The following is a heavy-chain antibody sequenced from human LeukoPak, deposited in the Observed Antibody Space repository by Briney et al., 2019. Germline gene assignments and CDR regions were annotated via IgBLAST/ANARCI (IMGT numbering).Heavy chain of an antibody. D-gene: IGHD2-2*01. CDR2: INHSGST. CDR1: GGSFSGYY. Sequence: SETLSLTCAVYGGSFSGYYWSWIRQPPGKGLEWIGEINHSGSTNYNPSLKSRVTISVVTSKNQFSLKLSSVTAADTAVYYCARAYCSSTSCYLPKYTWFDPWGQGTLVTVSS. J-gene: IGHJ5*02. V-gene: IGHV4-34*01. CDR3: ARAYCSSTSCYLPKYTWFDP.